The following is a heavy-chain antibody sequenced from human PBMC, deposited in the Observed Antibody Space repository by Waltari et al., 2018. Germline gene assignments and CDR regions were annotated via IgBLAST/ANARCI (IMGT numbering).Heavy chain of an antibody. D-gene: IGHD3-22*01. CDR1: GFTFSNYA. V-gene: IGHV3-23*01. CDR3: AKARRADYYDSSGYYYADFDY. J-gene: IGHJ4*02. Sequence: EVQLLESGGNLVQSGGSLRLSCAASGFTFSNYAMTWVRQASGTGLECVSAISANGGSTYYANSVKGRFTISRDNSKNTLFLQMNSLRAEDTALYYCAKARRADYYDSSGYYYADFDYWGQGTLLTVSS. CDR2: ISANGGST.